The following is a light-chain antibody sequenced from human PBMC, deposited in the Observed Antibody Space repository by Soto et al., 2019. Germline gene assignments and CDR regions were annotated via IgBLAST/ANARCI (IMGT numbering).Light chain of an antibody. CDR1: QSVSSY. CDR3: QQYGSSGT. V-gene: IGKV3-20*01. Sequence: EIVLTQSPGTLSLSTGERATLSCRASQSVSSYLAWYQQKPGQAPRLLIYDASNRATGIPDRFSGSGSGTDFTLTISRLEPEDFAVYYCQQYGSSGTFGQGTKVDIK. J-gene: IGKJ1*01. CDR2: DAS.